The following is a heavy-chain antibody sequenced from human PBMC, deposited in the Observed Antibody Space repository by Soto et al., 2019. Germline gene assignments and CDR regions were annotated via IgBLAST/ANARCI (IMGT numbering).Heavy chain of an antibody. CDR3: ARARDPFLEWLPFDD. Sequence: QVQLVQSGAEVKKPGSSVKVSCKASGGTFSSYAISWVRQAPGQGLEWMGGIIPIFGTANYAQKFQGRVTLSGDASTSTAYMELSSLRSEDTAVYYCARARDPFLEWLPFDDWGQGTLVTVSS. J-gene: IGHJ4*02. CDR2: IIPIFGTA. V-gene: IGHV1-69*12. CDR1: GGTFSSYA. D-gene: IGHD3-3*02.